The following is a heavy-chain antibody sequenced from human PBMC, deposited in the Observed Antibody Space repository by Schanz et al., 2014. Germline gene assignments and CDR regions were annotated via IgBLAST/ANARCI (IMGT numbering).Heavy chain of an antibody. J-gene: IGHJ4*02. CDR3: AKQIHYDILTVTRN. CDR1: GFTFSSYA. V-gene: IGHV3-23*01. CDR2: LSGSGGST. D-gene: IGHD3-9*01. Sequence: VQLLQFGGGLIQPGGSLRLSCAASGFTFSSYAMSWVRQAPGKGLEWVSALSGSGGSTYYADSVKGRFTISRDNSKNTLYLQMSSLRAEDTAVYYCAKQIHYDILTVTRNWGQGTLVTVSS.